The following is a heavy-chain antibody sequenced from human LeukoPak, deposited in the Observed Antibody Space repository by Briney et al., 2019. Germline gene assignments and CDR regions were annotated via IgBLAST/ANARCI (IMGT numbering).Heavy chain of an antibody. CDR1: GFTFDDYG. D-gene: IGHD6-25*01. CDR3: TRDGLRSSGT. Sequence: GGSLRLSCAASGFTFDDYGMSWVRQAPGKGLEWVSAINWNGGSTGYADSVKGRFTISRDNAKNSLHLQMNSLRAEDTALYYCTRDGLRSSGTWGQGTLVTVSS. V-gene: IGHV3-20*04. J-gene: IGHJ5*02. CDR2: INWNGGST.